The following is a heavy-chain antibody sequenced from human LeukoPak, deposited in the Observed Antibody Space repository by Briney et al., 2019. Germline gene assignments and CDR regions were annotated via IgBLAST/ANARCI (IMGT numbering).Heavy chain of an antibody. D-gene: IGHD5-12*01. J-gene: IGHJ6*02. Sequence: SVKVSCKASGGTFSSYAISWVRQAPGQGLEWMGRIIPIFGIANYAQKFQGRVTITADKSTSTAYMELSSLRSEDTAVYYRASCQFGATMGALGETPLDVWGQGTTVTVSS. CDR3: ASCQFGATMGALGETPLDV. CDR1: GGTFSSYA. CDR2: IIPIFGIA. V-gene: IGHV1-69*04.